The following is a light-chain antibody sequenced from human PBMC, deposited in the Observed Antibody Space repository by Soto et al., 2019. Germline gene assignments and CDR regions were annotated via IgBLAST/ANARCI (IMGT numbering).Light chain of an antibody. CDR1: KLGDKY. CDR3: QAWDSSTVV. CDR2: QDS. Sequence: SYELTQPPSVSVSPGQTASITCSGAKLGDKYACWYQQKPGQSPVLVIYQDSKRPSGIPERFSGSNSGNTATLTIRGTQAKDEADYSCQAWDSSTVVFGGGTQLTVL. V-gene: IGLV3-1*01. J-gene: IGLJ2*01.